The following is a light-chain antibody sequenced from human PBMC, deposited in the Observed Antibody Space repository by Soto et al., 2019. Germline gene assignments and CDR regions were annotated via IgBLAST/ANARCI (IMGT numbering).Light chain of an antibody. CDR1: SSDVGSYNY. Sequence: QSALTQPASVSGSPGQSITISCTGTSSDVGSYNYVSWYQQHPGKAPKLMIYEVSDRPSGISSRFSGSKSGNTASLTISGLQTEDEDDYDCSSYTSSSTLFGTGTKVTVL. J-gene: IGLJ1*01. CDR2: EVS. CDR3: SSYTSSSTL. V-gene: IGLV2-14*01.